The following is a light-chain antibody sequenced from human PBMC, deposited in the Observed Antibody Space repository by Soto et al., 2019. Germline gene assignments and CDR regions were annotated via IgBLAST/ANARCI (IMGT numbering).Light chain of an antibody. Sequence: DIQMTQSPSSLSASVGDRVTITCRASQDIRNYLAWYQQKPGRVPKLLIYAASTLQSGVPSRFRGSGSGTDFTLTSTSLQPEDFATYYCQMYNSAPPLTFGGGTKLEIK. CDR1: QDIRNY. CDR2: AAS. V-gene: IGKV1-27*01. CDR3: QMYNSAPPLT. J-gene: IGKJ4*01.